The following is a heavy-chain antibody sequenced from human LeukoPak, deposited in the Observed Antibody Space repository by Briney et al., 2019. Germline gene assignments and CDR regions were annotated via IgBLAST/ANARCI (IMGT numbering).Heavy chain of an antibody. Sequence: GGSLRLSCAASGFTFKNYGMDWVRQAPGKGLEWVAIIWYDGSNKYYADSVKGRFTISRDNSKNTLYLQMNSLRAEDTAVYYCARGSETTDWYFDLWGRGPQVTVSS. J-gene: IGHJ2*01. CDR3: ARGSETTDWYFDL. CDR1: GFTFKNYG. D-gene: IGHD1-7*01. V-gene: IGHV3-33*01. CDR2: IWYDGSNK.